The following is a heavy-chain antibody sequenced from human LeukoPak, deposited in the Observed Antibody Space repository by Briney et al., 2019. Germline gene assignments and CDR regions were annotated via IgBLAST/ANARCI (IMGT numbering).Heavy chain of an antibody. D-gene: IGHD6-13*01. CDR3: AKEYPISSSWYPPLFDY. V-gene: IGHV3-23*01. CDR2: ISGSGGST. Sequence: PGGSLRLSCAASGFTFSSYAMTWVRQAPGKGLEGVSTISGSGGSTYYADSVKGRFTISRDNSKNTLYLQMNRLRAEDTAVYYCAKEYPISSSWYPPLFDYWGQGTLVTVSS. CDR1: GFTFSSYA. J-gene: IGHJ4*02.